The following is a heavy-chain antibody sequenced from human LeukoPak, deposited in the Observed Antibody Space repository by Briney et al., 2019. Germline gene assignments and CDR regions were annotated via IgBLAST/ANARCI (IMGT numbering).Heavy chain of an antibody. J-gene: IGHJ4*02. CDR3: TTLDMDLGLDDY. Sequence: PGGSLRLSCAASRFTFSDYYMSWIRPAPGKGLEWVGRIKSKTDGGTTDYAAPVKGRSTISRDDSKNTLYLQMNSLKTEDTAVYYCTTLDMDLGLDDYWGQGTLVTVSS. CDR1: RFTFSDYY. CDR2: IKSKTDGGTT. V-gene: IGHV3-15*01. D-gene: IGHD3-10*01.